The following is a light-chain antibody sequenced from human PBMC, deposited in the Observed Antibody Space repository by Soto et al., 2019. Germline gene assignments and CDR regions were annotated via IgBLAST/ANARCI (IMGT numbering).Light chain of an antibody. Sequence: QSVLPQPPSASGTPGQRVTVSCSVSRSRIGSNYVYWYQQLPGTAPKLLIYRNDQRPSGVPDRFSGSRSGTSASLAISGLRSEYVAIDSGATWVDSLSVYVFVTGTKVTVL. CDR3: ATWVDSLSVYV. CDR2: RND. CDR1: RSRIGSNY. V-gene: IGLV1-47*01. J-gene: IGLJ1*01.